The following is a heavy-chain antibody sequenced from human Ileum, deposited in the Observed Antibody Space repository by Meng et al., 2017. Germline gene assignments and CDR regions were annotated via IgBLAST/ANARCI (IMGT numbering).Heavy chain of an antibody. V-gene: IGHV1-8*01. CDR3: ARGRGLRLGELSLVCDN. D-gene: IGHD3-16*02. Sequence: QVQLVHFGPNVKKPGASVKDSCKASGYTFTSYDINWVRQATGQGLEWMGWMNPNTGNTGYAQKFQGRVTMTRNTSISTAYMELSSLRSEDTAVYYCARGRGLRLGELSLVCDNWGQGTLVTVSS. CDR1: GYTFTSYD. J-gene: IGHJ4*02. CDR2: MNPNTGNT.